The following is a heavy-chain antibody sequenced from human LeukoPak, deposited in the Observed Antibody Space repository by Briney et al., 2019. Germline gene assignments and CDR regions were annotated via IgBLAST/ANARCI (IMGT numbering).Heavy chain of an antibody. CDR2: FDPEDGET. CDR3: ATGAMVRGVIITWLDY. Sequence: KVSCKVSGYTLTELSMHWVRQAPGKGLEWMGGFDPEDGETIYAQKFQGRVTMTEDTSTDTAYMELSSLRSEDTAVYYCATGAMVRGVIITWLDYWGQGTLVTVSS. V-gene: IGHV1-24*01. CDR1: GYTLTELS. D-gene: IGHD3-10*01. J-gene: IGHJ4*02.